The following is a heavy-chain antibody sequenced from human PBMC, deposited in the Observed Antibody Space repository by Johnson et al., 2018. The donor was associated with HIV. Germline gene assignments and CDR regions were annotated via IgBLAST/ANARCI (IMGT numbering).Heavy chain of an antibody. J-gene: IGHJ3*02. CDR3: ARGLAADAFDI. V-gene: IGHV3-30*03. D-gene: IGHD6-13*01. CDR2: ISYDGSNK. CDR1: GFTFSSYG. Sequence: QMLLVESGGGVVQPGRSLRLSCAASGFTFSSYGMHWVRQAPGKGLEWVSVISYDGSNKNYADSVKGRFTISRDNSKNTLYLQMNSLRAEDTAVYYCARGLAADAFDIWGQGTMVTVSS.